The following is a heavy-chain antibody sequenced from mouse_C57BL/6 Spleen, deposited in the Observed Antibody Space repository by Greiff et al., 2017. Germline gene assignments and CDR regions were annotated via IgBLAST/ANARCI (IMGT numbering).Heavy chain of an antibody. Sequence: EVQLQQPGPELVKPGASVKISCKASGYTFTDYYMNWVKQSHGQSLEWIGDINPNNGGTSYNQKFKGKATLTVDKSSSTAYMELRSLTSEDSAVYYCALSYYYGSSLRVWGTGTTVTVSS. V-gene: IGHV1-26*01. CDR3: ALSYYYGSSLRV. CDR2: INPNNGGT. CDR1: GYTFTDYY. D-gene: IGHD1-1*01. J-gene: IGHJ1*03.